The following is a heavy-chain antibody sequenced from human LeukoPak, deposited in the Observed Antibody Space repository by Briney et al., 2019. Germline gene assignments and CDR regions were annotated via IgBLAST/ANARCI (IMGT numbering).Heavy chain of an antibody. D-gene: IGHD2-15*01. CDR1: GGXISSYY. CDR3: ARVYCSGGSCCFDY. J-gene: IGHJ4*02. V-gene: IGHV4-4*07. CDR2: IYTSGST. Sequence: SETLSLTCTVSGGXISSYYCSWIRQPAGKGLEWIGRIYTSGSTNYNPSLKSRVTMSVDTSKNQFSLKLSSVTAADTAVYYCARVYCSGGSCCFDYWGQGTLVTVSS.